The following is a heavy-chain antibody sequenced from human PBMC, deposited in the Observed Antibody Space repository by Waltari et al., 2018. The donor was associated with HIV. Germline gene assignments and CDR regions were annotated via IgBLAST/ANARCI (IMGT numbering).Heavy chain of an antibody. D-gene: IGHD2-21*02. CDR1: GFTFSTHA. Sequence: QVQLVESGGAVVQPGRSLRVSCEASGFTFSTHAMHWVRQAPGKGCGWVAYITSDRRGQYADSVRGRFTISRDDSKNTLYLQMNSLKPEDTAIYSCARGYCGIDCYLGMDVWGQGTTVSVSS. J-gene: IGHJ6*02. CDR3: ARGYCGIDCYLGMDV. V-gene: IGHV3-30*01. CDR2: ITSDRRG.